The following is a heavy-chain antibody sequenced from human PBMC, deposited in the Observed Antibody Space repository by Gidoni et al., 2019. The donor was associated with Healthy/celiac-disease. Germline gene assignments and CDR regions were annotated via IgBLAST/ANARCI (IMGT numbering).Heavy chain of an antibody. D-gene: IGHD4-17*01. CDR2: INTNTGNP. CDR1: GYTFTSYA. Sequence: QVQLVQSGSELTTPGASVKVSCKASGYTFTSYAMNWVRQAPGQGLEWMGWINTNTGNPTYAQGFTGRFVFSLDTSVSTAYLQISSLKAEDTAVYYCAREYHGFPSPLGTTVTQYWGQGTLVTVSS. J-gene: IGHJ4*02. V-gene: IGHV7-4-1*02. CDR3: AREYHGFPSPLGTTVTQY.